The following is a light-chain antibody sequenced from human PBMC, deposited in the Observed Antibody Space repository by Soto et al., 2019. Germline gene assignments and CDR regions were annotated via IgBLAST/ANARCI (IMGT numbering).Light chain of an antibody. Sequence: QSALTQPASVSGSPGQSITISCTGTSSDVGGYNYVSWYQQHPGKAPKLTIYDVSNRPSGVSNRFSGSKSGNTASLTISGLQAEDEAAYYCSSYTGSNTRYVFGTGTKVTVL. J-gene: IGLJ1*01. V-gene: IGLV2-14*03. CDR2: DVS. CDR3: SSYTGSNTRYV. CDR1: SSDVGGYNY.